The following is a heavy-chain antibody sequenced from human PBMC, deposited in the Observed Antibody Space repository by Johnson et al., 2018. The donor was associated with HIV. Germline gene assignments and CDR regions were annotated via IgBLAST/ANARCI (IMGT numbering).Heavy chain of an antibody. CDR1: GFAFHAYG. CDR2: IRYDGSNK. D-gene: IGHD3-22*01. Sequence: QVQLVESGGGVVQPGGSLTLSCAASGFAFHAYGMHWVRQAPGKGLEWVTFIRYDGSNKYYADSVNGRFTISRDNSKNTLYLQMNSLRTEDTAVYYCAKDVGNYWPNAFDVWGQGTMVTVSS. CDR3: AKDVGNYWPNAFDV. V-gene: IGHV3-30*02. J-gene: IGHJ3*01.